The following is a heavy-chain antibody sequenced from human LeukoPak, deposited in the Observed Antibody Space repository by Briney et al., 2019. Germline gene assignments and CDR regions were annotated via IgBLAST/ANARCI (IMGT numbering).Heavy chain of an antibody. J-gene: IGHJ4*02. D-gene: IGHD1-26*01. CDR3: ASGRGSYYGTFYFDY. V-gene: IGHV4-39*01. CDR1: GGSISSSSYY. Sequence: PSETLSPTCSVSGGSISSSSYYWAWIRQPPGKGLEWIGSIYYSGSPYYNPSLKSRVTISVDTSKNQFSLKLSSVTAADTAVYYCASGRGSYYGTFYFDYWGQGTLVTVSS. CDR2: IYYSGSP.